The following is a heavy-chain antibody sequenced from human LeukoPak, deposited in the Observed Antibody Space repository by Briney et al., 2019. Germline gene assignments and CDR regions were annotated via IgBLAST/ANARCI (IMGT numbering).Heavy chain of an antibody. CDR1: GFTFSSYA. V-gene: IGHV3-23*01. CDR2: ISGSGGST. D-gene: IGHD2-15*01. J-gene: IGHJ4*02. Sequence: GGSLGLSCAASGFTFSSYAMSWVRQAPGKGLEWVSGISGSGGSTYHADSVKGRFTISRDNSKSTLCLQMNSLRAEDTAVYYCAKQLGYCSDGSCYFPYWGQGTLVTVSS. CDR3: AKQLGYCSDGSCYFPY.